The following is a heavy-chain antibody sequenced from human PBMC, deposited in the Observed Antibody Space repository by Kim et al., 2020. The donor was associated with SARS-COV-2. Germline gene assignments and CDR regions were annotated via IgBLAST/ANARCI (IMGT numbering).Heavy chain of an antibody. CDR3: ASFIAAAEYWYFDL. V-gene: IGHV1-18*01. CDR2: ISAYNGNT. CDR1: GYTFTSYG. Sequence: ASVKVSCKASGYTFTSYGISWVRQAPGQGLEWMGWISAYNGNTNYAQKLQGRVTMTTDTSTSTAYMELRSLRSDDTAVYYFASFIAAAEYWYFDLWGRGTLVTVSS. J-gene: IGHJ2*01. D-gene: IGHD6-13*01.